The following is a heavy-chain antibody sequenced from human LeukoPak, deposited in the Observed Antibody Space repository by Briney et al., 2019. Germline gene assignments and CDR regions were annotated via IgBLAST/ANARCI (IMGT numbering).Heavy chain of an antibody. CDR3: ARASWIGGSGYFDY. J-gene: IGHJ4*02. CDR1: GGSISSGNYY. CDR2: IFYLGNT. Sequence: SETLSLTCTVSGGSISSGNYYWSWIRQPPGKGLEWIGYIFYLGNTYYTPSLKSRVTISVDTSKNQFSLKLSSVTAADTAVYYCARASWIGGSGYFDYWGQGTLVTVSS. V-gene: IGHV4-30-4*01. D-gene: IGHD2-15*01.